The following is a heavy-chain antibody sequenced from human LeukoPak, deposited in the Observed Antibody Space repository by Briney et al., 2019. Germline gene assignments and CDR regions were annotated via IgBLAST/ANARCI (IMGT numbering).Heavy chain of an antibody. Sequence: SQTLSLTCTLSGPSISIYYWSWIRQPPGKGLECIAYISDIGSINYNPSLKSRVTISVDTSKNQFPPKLSSVTAADTAVYYCAREMATGYYYYGMDVWGQGTTVTVSS. D-gene: IGHD5-24*01. CDR1: GPSISIYY. V-gene: IGHV4-59*01. CDR3: AREMATGYYYYGMDV. CDR2: ISDIGSI. J-gene: IGHJ6*02.